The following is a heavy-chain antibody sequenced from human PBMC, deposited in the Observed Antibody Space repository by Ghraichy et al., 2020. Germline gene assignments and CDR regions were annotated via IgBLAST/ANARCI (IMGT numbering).Heavy chain of an antibody. CDR2: MYYTGRT. J-gene: IGHJ4*02. CDR1: GGSISSTSHY. Sequence: SETLSLTCNVSGGSISSTSHYWGWIRQPPGKGLEWIATMYYTGRTYYNLSLKSRVNLDVDTSKNQFYIKLTSVTAADTAVYYCARIKIAPRSLDIWGQGTLVTVSS. D-gene: IGHD6-6*01. CDR3: ARIKIAPRSLDI. V-gene: IGHV4-39*01.